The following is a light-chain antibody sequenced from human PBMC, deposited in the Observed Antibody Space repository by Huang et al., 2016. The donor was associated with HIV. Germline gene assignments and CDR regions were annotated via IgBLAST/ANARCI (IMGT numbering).Light chain of an antibody. CDR1: QGIGSW. CDR3: QQTYTFPRT. Sequence: DIQMTQSPSSVSAAVGDRVTVTCRASQGIGSWLAGYQQKPGKAPKILMYSASSLQSGVPSRFSGSGSGTDFSLTISSLQPEDCATYYCQQTYTFPRTFGQGTKVEIK. V-gene: IGKV1-12*01. CDR2: SAS. J-gene: IGKJ1*01.